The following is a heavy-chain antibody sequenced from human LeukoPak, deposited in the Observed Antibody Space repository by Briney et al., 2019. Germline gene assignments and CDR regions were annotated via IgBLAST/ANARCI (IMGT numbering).Heavy chain of an antibody. V-gene: IGHV4-34*01. CDR2: INHSGST. J-gene: IGHJ5*02. CDR1: GGSFSGYY. Sequence: SETLSLTCAVYGGSFSGYYWSWIRQPPGKGLEWIGEINHSGSTNYNLSLKSRVTISVDTSKNQFSLKLSSVTAADTAVYYCASRPQGYCSSTSCPPYNWFDPWGQGTLVTVSS. D-gene: IGHD2-2*01. CDR3: ASRPQGYCSSTSCPPYNWFDP.